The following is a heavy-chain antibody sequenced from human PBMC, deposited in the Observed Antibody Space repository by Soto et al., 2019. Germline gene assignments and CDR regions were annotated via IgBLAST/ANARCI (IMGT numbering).Heavy chain of an antibody. D-gene: IGHD3-10*01. CDR2: ISRSGSTI. Sequence: EVQLVESGGGLVQPGGSLRLSCAASGFTFSSYEMNWVRQAPGKGLEWVSYISRSGSTIYYADSVKGRFTISRDDAKNSLYLQMNSLRAEDTAVYYWARDGAGSYLWGYYYYGMHVWGPGNTGNGFS. CDR1: GFTFSSYE. V-gene: IGHV3-48*03. CDR3: ARDGAGSYLWGYYYYGMHV. J-gene: IGHJ6*02.